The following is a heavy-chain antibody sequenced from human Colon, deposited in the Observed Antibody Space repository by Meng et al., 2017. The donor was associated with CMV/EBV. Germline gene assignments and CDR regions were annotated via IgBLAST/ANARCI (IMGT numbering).Heavy chain of an antibody. CDR2: ISGSGGTT. CDR3: AKDRTSGWSFDS. J-gene: IGHJ4*02. V-gene: IGHV3-23*01. Sequence: GGSLRLSCVTSGFTFTTYAMTWVRQTPEKRLEWVATISGSGGTTYYADSEKGRFTIARDNAKNTLFLQMTSLRDEDTAVYFCAKDRTSGWSFDSWGQGTQVTVSS. D-gene: IGHD6-19*01. CDR1: GFTFTTYA.